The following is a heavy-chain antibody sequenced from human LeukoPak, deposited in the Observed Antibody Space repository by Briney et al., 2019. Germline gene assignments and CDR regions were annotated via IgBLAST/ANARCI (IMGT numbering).Heavy chain of an antibody. CDR2: INHSGST. CDR1: GGSFSGYY. J-gene: IGHJ6*02. V-gene: IGHV4-34*01. CDR3: ARLVAQYYYYYGMDV. Sequence: SETLSLTCAVYGGSFSGYYWSWIRQPPGKGLEWIGEINHSGSTNYNPCLKSRVTISVDTSKNQFSLKLSSVTAADTAVYYCARLVAQYYYYYGMDVWGQGTTVTVSS. D-gene: IGHD5-12*01.